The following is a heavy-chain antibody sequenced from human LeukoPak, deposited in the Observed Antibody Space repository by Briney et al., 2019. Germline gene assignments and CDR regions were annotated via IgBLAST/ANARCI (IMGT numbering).Heavy chain of an antibody. CDR3: ARGLRRGYSGYDYYYYYYMDV. J-gene: IGHJ6*03. CDR1: GGSFSGYY. CDR2: INHSGST. D-gene: IGHD5-12*01. V-gene: IGHV4-34*01. Sequence: PSETLSLTCAVYGGSFSGYYWSWIRQPPGKGLEWIGEINHSGSTNYNPSLKSRVTISVDTSKNQFSLKLSSVTAADTAVYYCARGLRRGYSGYDYYYYYYMDVWGKGTTVTVSS.